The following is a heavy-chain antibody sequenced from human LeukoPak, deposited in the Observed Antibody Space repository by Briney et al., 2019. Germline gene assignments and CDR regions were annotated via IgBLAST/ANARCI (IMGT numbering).Heavy chain of an antibody. V-gene: IGHV3-11*04. CDR1: GFTFSDYC. J-gene: IGHJ3*02. CDR2: ISSSGSTI. Sequence: PGGSLRLSCAASGFTFSDYCMSWIRQALGKGLEWVSYISSSGSTIYYADSVKGRFTISRDNAKNSLYLQMNSLRAEDTAVYYCARVDYYDSSGYYQGMGAFDIWGQGTMVTVSS. CDR3: ARVDYYDSSGYYQGMGAFDI. D-gene: IGHD3-22*01.